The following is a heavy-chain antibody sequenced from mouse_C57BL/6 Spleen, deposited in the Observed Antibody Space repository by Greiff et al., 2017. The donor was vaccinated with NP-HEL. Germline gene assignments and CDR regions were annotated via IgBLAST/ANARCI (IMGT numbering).Heavy chain of an antibody. CDR1: GYAFTNYL. D-gene: IGHD2-12*01. V-gene: IGHV1-54*01. CDR3: AREGDSYFDY. J-gene: IGHJ2*01. CDR2: INPGSGGT. Sequence: QVQLQQSGAELVRPGTSVKVSCKASGYAFTNYLIEWVKQRPGQGLEWIGVINPGSGGTNYNEKFKGKATLTADKSSSTAYMQLSSLTSEDSAVYFCAREGDSYFDYWGQGTTLTVSS.